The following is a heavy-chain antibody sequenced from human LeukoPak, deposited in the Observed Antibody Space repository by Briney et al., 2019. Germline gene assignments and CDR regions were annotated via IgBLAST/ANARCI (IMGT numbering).Heavy chain of an antibody. Sequence: GGSLRLPCATSGFTFSNYWMTWVRQAPGKGLEWVANINRDGSDKYYMASVQGRFTISRDNAKNSLSLQMNSLRGEDTAVYFCARAIEGAYDLWGQGTLVTVSS. V-gene: IGHV3-7*04. D-gene: IGHD5-12*01. J-gene: IGHJ4*02. CDR2: INRDGSDK. CDR1: GFTFSNYW. CDR3: ARAIEGAYDL.